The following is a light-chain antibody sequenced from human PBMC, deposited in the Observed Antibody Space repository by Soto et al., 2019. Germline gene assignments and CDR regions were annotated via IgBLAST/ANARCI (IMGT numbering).Light chain of an antibody. J-gene: IGKJ5*01. CDR3: QQSYGTPIT. CDR1: QSITFY. Sequence: DIQMTQSPSSLSASVGDRVTISCRASQSITFYLNWYQQKPGKAPKLLIYAASSLQSGVPSRFSGGGSGTDFTLTISSLQPEDFATYYCQQSYGTPITFGQGTRLEI. CDR2: AAS. V-gene: IGKV1-39*01.